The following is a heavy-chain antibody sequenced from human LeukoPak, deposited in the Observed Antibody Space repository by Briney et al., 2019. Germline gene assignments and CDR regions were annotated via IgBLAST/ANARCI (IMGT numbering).Heavy chain of an antibody. CDR2: ISSSSSYI. D-gene: IGHD3-3*01. CDR3: ARDVYYDFWSGVDY. Sequence: GGPLRLSCAASGFTFSSYSMNWVRQAPGKGLEWVSSISSSSSYIYYEDSVKGRFTISRDNAENSLYLQMNRLRAEETAVYYCARDVYYDFWSGVDYWGQGTLVTVSS. V-gene: IGHV3-21*01. CDR1: GFTFSSYS. J-gene: IGHJ4*02.